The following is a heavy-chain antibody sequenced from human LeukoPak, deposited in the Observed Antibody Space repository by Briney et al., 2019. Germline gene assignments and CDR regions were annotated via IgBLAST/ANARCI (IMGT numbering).Heavy chain of an antibody. Sequence: SETLSLTCTVSGGSISSYYWSWIRQPPGKGLEWIGYIYYSGSTNYNPSLKSRVTISVDTSKNQFSLQLNSVTPEDTAVYYCARVPTTSNWFDPWGQGTLVTVSS. V-gene: IGHV4-59*12. CDR3: ARVPTTSNWFDP. CDR1: GGSISSYY. J-gene: IGHJ5*02. D-gene: IGHD4/OR15-4a*01. CDR2: IYYSGST.